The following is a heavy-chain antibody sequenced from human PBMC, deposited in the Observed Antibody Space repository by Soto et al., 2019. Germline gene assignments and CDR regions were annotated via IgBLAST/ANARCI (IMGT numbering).Heavy chain of an antibody. CDR3: ETQKGEIGLHS. CDR2: TYYRSKWYN. D-gene: IGHD5-18*01. J-gene: IGHJ5*01. Sequence: SQTLSLTCAISGDSVSTNSATWDWIRQSPSRGLEWLGRTYYRSKWYNDYAVSVKGRITINPDTSNNQLSLQLSSVTPDDTAVYFCETQKGEIGLHSGGQGPRVPVSS. V-gene: IGHV6-1*01. CDR1: GDSVSTNSAT.